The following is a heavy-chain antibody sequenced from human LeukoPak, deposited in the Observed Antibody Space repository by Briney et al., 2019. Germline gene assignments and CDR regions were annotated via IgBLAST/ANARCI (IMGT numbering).Heavy chain of an antibody. V-gene: IGHV3-23*01. CDR3: AKQTRYDSPAGGRGFDY. D-gene: IGHD3-22*01. CDR1: GFTFSSYA. CDR2: ISGSGGST. J-gene: IGHJ4*02. Sequence: GGSLRLSCAASGFTFSSYAMSWVRQAPGKGLEWVSAISGSGGSTYYADSVKGRFTISRDNSKNTLYLQMNSLRAEDTAVYYCAKQTRYDSPAGGRGFDYWGQGALVTVSS.